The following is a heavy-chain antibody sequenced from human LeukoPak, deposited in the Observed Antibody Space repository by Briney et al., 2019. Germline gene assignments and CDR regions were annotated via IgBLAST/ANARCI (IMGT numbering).Heavy chain of an antibody. D-gene: IGHD3-10*01. CDR3: ARWGPNLDRGNMRFYYMDV. Sequence: PGGSLRLSCAASGFAFRTYEMNWVRQDPQKGLEWISLISIGGTITYYADSVRGRFTVSRDDAKNSLYLQMNSLRDDDTAVYYCARWGPNLDRGNMRFYYMDVWGKGTTVTISS. CDR1: GFAFRTYE. CDR2: ISIGGTIT. V-gene: IGHV3-48*03. J-gene: IGHJ6*03.